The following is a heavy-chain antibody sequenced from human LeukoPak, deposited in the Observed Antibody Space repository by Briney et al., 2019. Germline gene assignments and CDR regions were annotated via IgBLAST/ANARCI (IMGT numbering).Heavy chain of an antibody. CDR1: GGSFSGYY. Sequence: PSETLSLTCAVYGGSFSGYYWSWIRQPPGKGLEWIGEINHSGSTNYNPSLKSRVTISVDTSKNQFSLKLSSVTAADTAVYYCARVRTYYDIRKATYYYYGMDVWGQGTTVTVSS. D-gene: IGHD3-9*01. J-gene: IGHJ6*02. CDR2: INHSGST. CDR3: ARVRTYYDIRKATYYYYGMDV. V-gene: IGHV4-34*01.